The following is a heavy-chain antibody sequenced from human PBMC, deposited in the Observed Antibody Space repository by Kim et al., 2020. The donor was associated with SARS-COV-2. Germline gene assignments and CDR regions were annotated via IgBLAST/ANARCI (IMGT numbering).Heavy chain of an antibody. D-gene: IGHD3-22*01. CDR2: ISGSGGST. J-gene: IGHJ4*02. CDR3: AKDFTDSSGYYPYYFDY. V-gene: IGHV3-23*01. CDR1: GFTFSSYA. Sequence: GGSLRLSCAASGFTFSSYAMSWVRQAPGKGLEWVSAISGSGGSTYYADSVKGRFTISRDNSKNTLYLQMNSLRAEDTAVYYCAKDFTDSSGYYPYYFDYWGQGTLVTVSS.